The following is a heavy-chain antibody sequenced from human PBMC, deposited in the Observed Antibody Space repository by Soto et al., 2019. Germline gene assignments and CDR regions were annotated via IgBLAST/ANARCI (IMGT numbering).Heavy chain of an antibody. D-gene: IGHD6-19*01. CDR1: GYTFTSYD. CDR3: ARGGRIAVAQWQNDGPPIL. V-gene: IGHV1-8*01. J-gene: IGHJ6*02. CDR2: MNPNSGNT. Sequence: GASVKVSCKASGYTFTSYDINWVRQATGQGLEWMGWMNPNSGNTGYAQKFQGRVTMTRNTSISTAYMELSSLRSEDTAVYYCARGGRIAVAQWQNDGPPILWGQGTTVTVSS.